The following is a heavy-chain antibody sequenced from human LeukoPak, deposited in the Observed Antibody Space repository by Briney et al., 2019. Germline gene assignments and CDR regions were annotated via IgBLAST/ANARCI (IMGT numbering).Heavy chain of an antibody. D-gene: IGHD3-16*01. V-gene: IGHV3-48*04. CDR2: VSISSGTI. J-gene: IGHJ4*02. Sequence: GGSLRLSCAASGFTFSGRSMNWVRQAPGKGLEWISFVSISSGTIYYADSVKGRFRISRDNAKSSLDLEMNSLRAEDTAVYYCARAMSTFGGVRNYFDSWGQGTLVTVSS. CDR1: GFTFSGRS. CDR3: ARAMSTFGGVRNYFDS.